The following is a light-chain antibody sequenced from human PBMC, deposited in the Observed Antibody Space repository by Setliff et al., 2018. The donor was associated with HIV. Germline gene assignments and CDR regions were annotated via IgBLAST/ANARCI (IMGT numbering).Light chain of an antibody. J-gene: IGLJ1*01. CDR2: EVS. CDR3: CSYAGSYV. V-gene: IGLV2-23*02. Sequence: ALTQPASVSGSPGQSITISCTGISSDVGDYQSVSWYQQHPGKAPKLMIYEVSDRPSGISNRFSGSKSGNTASLTISGLQAEDEADYYCCSYAGSYVFGTGTKVTV. CDR1: SSDVGDYQS.